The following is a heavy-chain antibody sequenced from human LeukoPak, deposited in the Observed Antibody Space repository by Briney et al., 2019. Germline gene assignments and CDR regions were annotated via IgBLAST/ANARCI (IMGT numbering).Heavy chain of an antibody. CDR2: IWYDGSNK. J-gene: IGHJ4*02. CDR3: ARDLGATCFDY. D-gene: IGHD1-26*01. CDR1: GFTFSSYG. Sequence: GGSLRLSCAASGFTFSSYGMHWFRQAPGKGLEWVAVIWYDGSNKYYADSVKGRFTISRDNSKNTLYLQMNSLRAEDTAVYYCARDLGATCFDYWGQGTLVTVSS. V-gene: IGHV3-33*01.